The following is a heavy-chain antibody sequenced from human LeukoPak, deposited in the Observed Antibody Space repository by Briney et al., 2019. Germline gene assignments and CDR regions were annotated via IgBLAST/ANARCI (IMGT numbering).Heavy chain of an antibody. J-gene: IGHJ4*02. CDR1: GYTFTSYG. CDR3: ARVYSSGWYDY. V-gene: IGHV1-18*01. D-gene: IGHD6-19*01. CDR2: ISAYNGNT. Sequence: ASVKVSCKASGYTFTSYGISWVRQAPGQGLEWMGWISAYNGNTNYAQKLQGRGTMTTDTSTSTAHMELRSLRSDDTAVYYCARVYSSGWYDYWGQGTLVTVSS.